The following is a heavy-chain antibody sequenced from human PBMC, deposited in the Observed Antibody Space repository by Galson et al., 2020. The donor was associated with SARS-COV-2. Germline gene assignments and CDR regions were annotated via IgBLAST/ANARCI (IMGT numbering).Heavy chain of an antibody. CDR3: ARASLGFGELLSDYYYYGMDV. Sequence: ETSETLSLTCAVYGGYFSGYYWSWIRQPPGKGLEWIGEINHSGSTNYNPSLKSRVTISVDTSKNQFSLKLSSVTAADTAVYYCARASLGFGELLSDYYYYGMDVWGQGTTVTVSS. J-gene: IGHJ6*02. D-gene: IGHD3-10*01. CDR2: INHSGST. V-gene: IGHV4-34*01. CDR1: GGYFSGYY.